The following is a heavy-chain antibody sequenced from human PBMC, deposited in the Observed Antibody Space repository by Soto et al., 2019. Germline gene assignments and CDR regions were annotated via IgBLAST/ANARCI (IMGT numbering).Heavy chain of an antibody. CDR2: INHSGST. J-gene: IGHJ6*03. CDR1: GGSFSGYY. Sequence: QVQLQQWGAGLLKPSETLSLTCAVYGGSFSGYYWSWIRQPPGKGLEWIGEINHSGSTNYNPSLKSPVTTSVDTSKNQFSLKLSSVTAADTAVYYCARALGDCSGGSCYFRYYYYYMDVWGKGTTVTVSS. D-gene: IGHD2-15*01. CDR3: ARALGDCSGGSCYFRYYYYYMDV. V-gene: IGHV4-34*01.